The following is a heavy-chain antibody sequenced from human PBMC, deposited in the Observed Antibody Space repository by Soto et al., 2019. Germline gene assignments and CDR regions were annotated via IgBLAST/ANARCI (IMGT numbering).Heavy chain of an antibody. Sequence: SCKASGGTFSSYAMHWVRQAPGKGLEWVAVISYDGSNKYDTDSVKGRFTISRDNTKDSLYLQMNSLRAEDTAIYYCARGSAFIGLDYWGQGTPVTVSS. CDR1: GGTFSSYA. J-gene: IGHJ4*02. CDR3: ARGSAFIGLDY. D-gene: IGHD1-26*01. CDR2: ISYDGSNK. V-gene: IGHV3-30-3*01.